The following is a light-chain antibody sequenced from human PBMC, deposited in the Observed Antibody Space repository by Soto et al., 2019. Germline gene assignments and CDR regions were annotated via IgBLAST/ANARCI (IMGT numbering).Light chain of an antibody. V-gene: IGLV2-8*01. CDR3: SSYGGSNTVV. CDR2: DVS. Sequence: QSALTQPPSASGSPGQSVTISCTGTSTDADNYNYVSWYQQYPGKAPKLIIYDVSERPKGVPDRFSGSKSGNTASLTVSGLQAEYEATYHCSSYGGSNTVVFGGVTQLTVL. CDR1: STDADNYNY. J-gene: IGLJ2*01.